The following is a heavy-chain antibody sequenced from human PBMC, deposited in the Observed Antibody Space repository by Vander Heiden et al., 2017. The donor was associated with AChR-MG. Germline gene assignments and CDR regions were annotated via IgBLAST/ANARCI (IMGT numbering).Heavy chain of an antibody. Sequence: QVQLRESGPGLVKPSGTLSLSCAVSGGSITSSDYWWSWVRQSPGKGLEWIGEIYQSGSINYNPSLKSRVTISIDKSKKQFSLKLTSVTAADTAIYYCARAPALDYWGQGTLLTVSS. J-gene: IGHJ4*02. CDR3: ARAPALDY. CDR1: GGSITSSDYW. V-gene: IGHV4-4*02. CDR2: IYQSGSI.